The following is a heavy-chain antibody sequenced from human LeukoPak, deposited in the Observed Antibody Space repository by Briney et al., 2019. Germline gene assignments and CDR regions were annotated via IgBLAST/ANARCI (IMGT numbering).Heavy chain of an antibody. CDR1: GFTFGDYA. J-gene: IGHJ4*02. D-gene: IGHD3-22*01. V-gene: IGHV3-49*04. CDR2: IRSKAYGGTT. Sequence: GGSLRLSCTASGFTFGDYAMSWVRQAPGKGLEWVGFIRSKAYGGTTEYAASVKGRFTISRDDSKSIAYLQMNSLRAEDTAVYYCAKDGRSPTYYYDSSGPDYWGQGTLVTVSS. CDR3: AKDGRSPTYYYDSSGPDY.